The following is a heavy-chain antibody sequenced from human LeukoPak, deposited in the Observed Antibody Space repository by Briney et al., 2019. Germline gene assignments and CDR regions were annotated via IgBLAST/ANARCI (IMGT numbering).Heavy chain of an antibody. CDR2: IYYSGST. J-gene: IGHJ4*02. Sequence: PSETLSLTCTVSGGSISSSSYYWGWIRQPPGKGLEWIGSIYYSGSTYYNPSLKSRVTISVDTSKNQFSLKLSSVTAADTAVYYCARGGMGYSSGWYYRNLFFDYWGQGTLVTVSS. CDR1: GGSISSSSYY. D-gene: IGHD6-19*01. V-gene: IGHV4-39*07. CDR3: ARGGMGYSSGWYYRNLFFDY.